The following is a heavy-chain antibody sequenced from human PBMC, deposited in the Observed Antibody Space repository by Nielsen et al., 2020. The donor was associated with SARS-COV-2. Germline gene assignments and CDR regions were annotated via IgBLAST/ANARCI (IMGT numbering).Heavy chain of an antibody. V-gene: IGHV4-59*01. CDR2: IFFTGRT. CDR3: ARGHIGGDAKSVADY. CDR1: GFTFSFYW. J-gene: IGHJ4*02. D-gene: IGHD1-26*01. Sequence: GSLRLSCAASGFTFSFYWMNWVRQAPGKGLEWIGYIFFTGRTTYNPSLKSRVTISVDTSKDQFSLKLNSVTTADTAVYYCARGHIGGDAKSVADYWGQGTLVTVSS.